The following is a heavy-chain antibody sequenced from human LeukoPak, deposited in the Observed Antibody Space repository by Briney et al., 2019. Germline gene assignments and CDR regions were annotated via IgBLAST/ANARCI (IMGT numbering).Heavy chain of an antibody. Sequence: ASVKVSCKASGYIFTGYHLHWVRQAPGQGLEWMGWINPNTGGTKYAQKFQGRVNMTWDTSISTAYMELSRLTSDDTAVYFCARRGAGFGEFYYYGIDVWGLGTAVTVSS. CDR2: INPNTGGT. J-gene: IGHJ6*02. CDR3: ARRGAGFGEFYYYGIDV. CDR1: GYIFTGYH. D-gene: IGHD3-10*01. V-gene: IGHV1-2*02.